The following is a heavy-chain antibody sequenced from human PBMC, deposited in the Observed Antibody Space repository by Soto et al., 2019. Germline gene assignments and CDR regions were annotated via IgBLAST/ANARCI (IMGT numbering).Heavy chain of an antibody. CDR2: IHDSGST. V-gene: IGHV4-59*01. D-gene: IGHD2-21*02. CDR1: GDSLNSNY. CDR3: ARGRAVTRSFYFDY. J-gene: IGHJ4*02. Sequence: PSETLSLTCTVSGDSLNSNYWNWIRQSPSRGLEWIGYIHDSGSTDQNPSLKSRVTISIDTSKNQFSLTMTSVTAADTAVYYCARGRAVTRSFYFDYWGPGTLVTVSS.